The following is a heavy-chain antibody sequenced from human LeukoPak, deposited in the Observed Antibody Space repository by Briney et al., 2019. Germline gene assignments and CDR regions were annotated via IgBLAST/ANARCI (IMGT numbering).Heavy chain of an antibody. J-gene: IGHJ4*02. D-gene: IGHD3-22*01. CDR3: ARDNYYDSSGYPYYFDY. CDR2: ISAYNGNT. Sequence: ASVKVSCKASGYTFTSYGISWVRQAPGQGLEWMGWISAYNGNTNYAQKLQGRVTMTTDTSTSTAYMEPRSLRSDDTAVYYCARDNYYDSSGYPYYFDYWGQGTLVTVSS. V-gene: IGHV1-18*01. CDR1: GYTFTSYG.